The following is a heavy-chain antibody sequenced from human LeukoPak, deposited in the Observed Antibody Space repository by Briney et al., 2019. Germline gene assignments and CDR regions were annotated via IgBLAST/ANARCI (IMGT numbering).Heavy chain of an antibody. CDR3: ARAYDMIDY. CDR2: INPSGGST. V-gene: IGHV1-46*01. Sequence: ASVKVSCKASGYTFTSYYMHWVRQAPGQGLEWMGIINPSGGSTSYAQKFQGRIAMIRDTSTSTVYMVLSSLRSEDTAVYYCARAYDMIDYWGQGTLVTVSS. D-gene: IGHD3-9*01. J-gene: IGHJ4*02. CDR1: GYTFTSYY.